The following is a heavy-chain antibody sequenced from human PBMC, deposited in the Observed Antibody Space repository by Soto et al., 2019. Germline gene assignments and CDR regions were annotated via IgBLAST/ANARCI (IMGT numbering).Heavy chain of an antibody. CDR1: GGSFTSNNW. V-gene: IGHV4-4*02. CDR2: IYRTGST. CDR3: ASRDPGTSVDY. D-gene: IGHD1-7*01. Sequence: PSETLSLTCAVSGGSFTSNNWSTWVRQPPGQGLEWIGEIYRTGSTNYNPSLKSRVTISLDKSENQFTLKVTSLTAADTAVYYCASRDPGTSVDYWGQGTLVTSPQ. J-gene: IGHJ4*02.